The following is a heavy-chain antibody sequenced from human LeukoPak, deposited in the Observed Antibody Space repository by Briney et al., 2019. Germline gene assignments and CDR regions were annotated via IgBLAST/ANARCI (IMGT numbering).Heavy chain of an antibody. CDR1: GFTFRDYT. D-gene: IGHD3-10*01. Sequence: GGSLRLSCAASGFTFRDYTMNWVRQAPGKGLEWVSAISGSGGATYYADSVKGRFTISRDNSKDTLYLQMNSLRAEDTAVYYCAKDSGYGSGRYFDYWGQGTLVTVSS. V-gene: IGHV3-23*01. CDR2: ISGSGGAT. CDR3: AKDSGYGSGRYFDY. J-gene: IGHJ4*02.